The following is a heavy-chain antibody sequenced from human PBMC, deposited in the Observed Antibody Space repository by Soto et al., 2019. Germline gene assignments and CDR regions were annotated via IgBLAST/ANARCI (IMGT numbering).Heavy chain of an antibody. Sequence: SETLSLTCTVSGGSISSYYWSWIRQPPGKGLEWIGYIYYSGSTNYNPSLKSRVTISVDTSKNQFSLKLSSVTAADTAVYYCASSNIAAAGFYYYGMDFWGRGTTVTVSS. J-gene: IGHJ6*02. CDR1: GGSISSYY. CDR3: ASSNIAAAGFYYYGMDF. D-gene: IGHD6-13*01. CDR2: IYYSGST. V-gene: IGHV4-59*01.